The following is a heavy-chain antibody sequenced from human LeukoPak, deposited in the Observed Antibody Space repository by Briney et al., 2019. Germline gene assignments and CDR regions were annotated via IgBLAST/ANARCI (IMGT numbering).Heavy chain of an antibody. CDR1: GFTFSSYA. CDR2: ISYDGSNK. J-gene: IGHJ4*02. CDR3: ARDLSAVAGTGDY. Sequence: GGSLRLSCAASGFTFSSYAMHWVRQAPGKGLEWVAVISYDGSNKYYADSVKGRFTISRDNSKNTLYLQMNSLRAEDTAVYYCARDLSAVAGTGDYWGQGTPVTVSS. D-gene: IGHD6-19*01. V-gene: IGHV3-30-3*01.